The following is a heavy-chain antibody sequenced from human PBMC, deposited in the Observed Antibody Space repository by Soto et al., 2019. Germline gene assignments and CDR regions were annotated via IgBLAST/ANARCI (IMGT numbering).Heavy chain of an antibody. V-gene: IGHV4-4*02. CDR1: SGSIGTTNW. Sequence: QVQLQESGPGLVKPSGTLSLTCAVSSGSIGTTNWWSWVRQTPGKGLEWIGEIFPSGNTYYNPSLASRVTISVATPTTQFSLTLRSVTAADTAVYYCARRTWGMDVWGQGTTVTVSS. J-gene: IGHJ6*02. D-gene: IGHD2-8*01. CDR3: ARRTWGMDV. CDR2: IFPSGNT.